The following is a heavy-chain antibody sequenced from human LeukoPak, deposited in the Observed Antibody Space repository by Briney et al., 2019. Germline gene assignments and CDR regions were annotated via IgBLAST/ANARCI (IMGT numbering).Heavy chain of an antibody. V-gene: IGHV1-46*01. CDR3: AKGNSSSPRRGDFDY. D-gene: IGHD6-13*01. CDR1: GYTFTSYY. J-gene: IGHJ4*02. CDR2: INPSGGST. Sequence: ATVKVSCKASGYTFTSYYMHWVRQAPGQGLEWMGIINPSGGSTSYAQKFQGRVTMTRDTSTSTVYMELSSLRSEDTAVYYCAKGNSSSPRRGDFDYWGQGTLVTVSS.